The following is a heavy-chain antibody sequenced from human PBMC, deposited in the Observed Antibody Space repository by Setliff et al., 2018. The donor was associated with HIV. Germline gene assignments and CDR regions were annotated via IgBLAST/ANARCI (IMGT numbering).Heavy chain of an antibody. CDR1: GGSISGYY. J-gene: IGHJ4*02. CDR3: ARGRSRYYYDGSGYYVDY. D-gene: IGHD3-22*01. Sequence: SETLSLTCTVSGGSISGYYWSWIRQPPGKGLEWVGYIYHIGNTNYNPSLKGRVTLSVDTSKNQLSLKLSSVTAADTAVYYCARGRSRYYYDGSGYYVDYWGQGTLVTVSS. CDR2: IYHIGNT. V-gene: IGHV4-59*01.